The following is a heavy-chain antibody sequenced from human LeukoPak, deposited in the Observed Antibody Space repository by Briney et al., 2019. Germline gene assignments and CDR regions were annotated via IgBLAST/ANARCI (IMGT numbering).Heavy chain of an antibody. D-gene: IGHD5-24*01. CDR1: GFTFSTSG. V-gene: IGHV3-48*01. J-gene: IGHJ6*03. Sequence: GGSLRLSCAASGFTFSTSGMNWVRQAPGKGLEWVSYMISSSNTIYYADSVKGRFTISRDNAKNSLYLEMNSLKAEDTAVYYCAREEKMEEGYYYYMDVWGKGTTVTVSS. CDR2: MISSSNTI. CDR3: AREEKMEEGYYYYMDV.